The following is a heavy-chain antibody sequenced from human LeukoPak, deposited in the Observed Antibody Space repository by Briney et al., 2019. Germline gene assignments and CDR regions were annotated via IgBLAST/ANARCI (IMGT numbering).Heavy chain of an antibody. J-gene: IGHJ4*02. D-gene: IGHD3-22*01. CDR3: ARLYDSSGYYPNYFDY. Sequence: ASVKVSCKASGYTFTSYYMHWVRQAPGQGLEWMGGIIPIFGTANYAQKFQGRVTITTDESTSTAYMELSSLRSEDTAVYYCARLYDSSGYYPNYFDYWGQGTLVTVSS. V-gene: IGHV1-69*05. CDR2: IIPIFGTA. CDR1: GYTFTSYY.